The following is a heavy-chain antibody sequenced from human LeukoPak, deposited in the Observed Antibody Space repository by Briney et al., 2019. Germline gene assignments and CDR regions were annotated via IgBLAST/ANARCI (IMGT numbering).Heavy chain of an antibody. J-gene: IGHJ6*02. D-gene: IGHD4-23*01. CDR2: SSPILGIA. Sequence: SVTDSCKASGGTFSSYAISWVRQAPGQGLEWMGRSSPILGIANYAQKFQGRVTITADKSTSTAYLQWSSLKASDTAMYYCARHPYGGNSDNPLHYGMDVWGQGTTVTVSS. CDR1: GGTFSSYA. CDR3: ARHPYGGNSDNPLHYGMDV. V-gene: IGHV1-69*04.